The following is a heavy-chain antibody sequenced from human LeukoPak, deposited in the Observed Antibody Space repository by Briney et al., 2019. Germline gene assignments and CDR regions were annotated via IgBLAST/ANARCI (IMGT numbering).Heavy chain of an antibody. CDR2: VWSDGSNK. J-gene: IGHJ6*03. CDR3: AKKPADYYSMDV. CDR1: GFTFITYG. V-gene: IGHV3-30*02. Sequence: GGSLRLSCAASGFTFITYGMHWVRQAPGKGMEWVSFVWSDGSNKYYTDSVKGRFTISRDNSKNTLYLQMNSLRGEATAVSFCAKKPADYYSMDVWGKGTTVTVSS.